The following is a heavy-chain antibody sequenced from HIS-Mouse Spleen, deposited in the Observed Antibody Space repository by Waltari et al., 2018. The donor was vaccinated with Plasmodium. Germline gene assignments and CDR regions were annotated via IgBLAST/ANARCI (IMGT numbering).Heavy chain of an antibody. J-gene: IGHJ2*01. CDR1: GSTFSSYW. V-gene: IGHV3-7*01. CDR3: ASSWYWYFDL. D-gene: IGHD6-13*01. Sequence: EVQLVESGGGLVQPGGSLRLSCAASGSTFSSYWMSWVRQAPGKGLEWVANIKQDGREKYYVDSVKGRFTISRDNAKNSLYLQMNSLRAEDTAVYYCASSWYWYFDLWGRGTLVTVSS. CDR2: IKQDGREK.